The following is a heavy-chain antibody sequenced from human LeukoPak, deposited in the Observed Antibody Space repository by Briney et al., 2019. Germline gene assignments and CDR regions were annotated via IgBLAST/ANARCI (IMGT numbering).Heavy chain of an antibody. V-gene: IGHV3-30*18. CDR1: GITFSSYG. CDR2: ISHDGSNK. J-gene: IGHJ4*02. Sequence: GGSLRLSCAASGITFSSYGMYWVRQAPGKGLEWVAVISHDGSNKYYADFVKGRFTISRDNSKNTLSLQMNGLIPEDTAVYYCAKSVASDAYWGQGTLVTVSS. D-gene: IGHD5-12*01. CDR3: AKSVASDAY.